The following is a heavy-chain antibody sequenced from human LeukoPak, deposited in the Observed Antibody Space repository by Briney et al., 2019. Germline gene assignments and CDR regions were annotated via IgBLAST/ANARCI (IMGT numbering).Heavy chain of an antibody. CDR3: ADSGVVPAEMGT. D-gene: IGHD2-2*01. CDR1: GFTFSSYS. Sequence: PGGSLRLSCAASGFTFSSYSMNWLRQAPGKGLEWVSSISSSSSYIYYADSVKGRFTISRDNAKNSLYLQMNNLRAEDTAVYYCADSGVVPAEMGTWGQGTLVTVSS. J-gene: IGHJ5*02. V-gene: IGHV3-21*01. CDR2: ISSSSSYI.